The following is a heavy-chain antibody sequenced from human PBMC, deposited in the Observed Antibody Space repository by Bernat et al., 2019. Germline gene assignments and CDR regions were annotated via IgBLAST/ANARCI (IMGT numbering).Heavy chain of an antibody. CDR1: GGSFSGYY. V-gene: IGHV3-66*01. CDR3: ARRSPWEVHFDY. CDR2: IYSGGST. D-gene: IGHD1-26*01. Sequence: VQLQQWGAGLLKPSETLSLTCAVYGGSFSGYYWSWIRQPPGKGLEWVSVIYSGGSTYYADSVKGRFTISRDNSKNTLYLQMNSLRAEDTAVYYCARRSPWEVHFDYWGQGTLVTVSS. J-gene: IGHJ4*02.